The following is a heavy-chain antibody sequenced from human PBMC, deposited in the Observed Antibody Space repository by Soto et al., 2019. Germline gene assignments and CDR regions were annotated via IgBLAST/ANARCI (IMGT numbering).Heavy chain of an antibody. CDR1: GFTFSSYA. CDR2: ISGSGGST. CDR3: AKDLKEEVLSSIAARPPYMDV. V-gene: IGHV3-23*01. J-gene: IGHJ6*03. Sequence: PGGSLRLSCAASGFTFSSYAMSWVRQAPGKGLEWVSAISGSGGSTYYADSVKGRFTVSRDNSKNTLYLQMNSLRAEDTAVYYCAKDLKEEVLSSIAARPPYMDVWGKGTTVTVSS. D-gene: IGHD6-6*01.